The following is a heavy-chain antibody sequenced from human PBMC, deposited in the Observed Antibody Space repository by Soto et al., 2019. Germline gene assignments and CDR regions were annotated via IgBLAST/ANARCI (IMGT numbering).Heavy chain of an antibody. V-gene: IGHV4-39*01. J-gene: IGHJ6*02. CDR1: SAPVSSTTYT. CDR2: VYYGGRS. Sequence: QLQLQESGPGLVKPSETLSLTCTVSSAPVSSTTYTWGWIRQPPGKGLEWVASVYYGGRSYYNPSLNSRVAISVDTSKNQFSLKMPSVTAADTAVYYCAMRNGYCIRGSCHGHYAMDVWGQGTTVTVSS. D-gene: IGHD2-15*01. CDR3: AMRNGYCIRGSCHGHYAMDV.